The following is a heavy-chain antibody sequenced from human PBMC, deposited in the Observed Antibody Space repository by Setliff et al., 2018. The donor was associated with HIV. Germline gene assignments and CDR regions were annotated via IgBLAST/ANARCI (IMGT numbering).Heavy chain of an antibody. V-gene: IGHV4-39*01. D-gene: IGHD7-27*01. Sequence: SETLSLTCTVSGGSISSRNYYWGWIRQPPGKGLEWIGNIYYSGSTYYNPSLKSRFTISVDTSKNQFSLQLSSVTAADTAVYYCARLSQNTGDSHRFDHWGQGTLVTVSS. J-gene: IGHJ4*02. CDR3: ARLSQNTGDSHRFDH. CDR1: GGSISSRNYY. CDR2: IYYSGST.